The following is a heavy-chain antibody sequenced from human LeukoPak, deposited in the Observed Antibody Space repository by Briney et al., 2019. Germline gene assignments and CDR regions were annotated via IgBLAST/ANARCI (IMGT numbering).Heavy chain of an antibody. Sequence: SQTLSLTCTVSGGSISSGSYGWGWIRQPAGKGREWIGRIYASGSTNYNPSLKSRVTISVDTSKNQFSLKLRSVTAADTAVYYCATGNYYDSSGYHEADAFDIWGQGTMVTVSS. D-gene: IGHD3-22*01. CDR3: ATGNYYDSSGYHEADAFDI. CDR2: IYASGST. CDR1: GGSISSGSYG. J-gene: IGHJ3*02. V-gene: IGHV4-61*02.